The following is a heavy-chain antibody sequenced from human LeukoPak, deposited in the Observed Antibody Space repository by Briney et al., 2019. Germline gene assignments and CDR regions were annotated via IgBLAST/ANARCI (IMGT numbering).Heavy chain of an antibody. J-gene: IGHJ4*02. CDR2: SDPKDGEM. D-gene: IGHD1-26*01. V-gene: IGHV1-24*01. Sequence: TLSVSCTVSGYTLTELSLRWVRQAPGKGLEWMGGSDPKDGEMIYSPKFQGRVTMTEDTSTDIAHMERSSLRSEDTAVYYCATGRTKWDLLNYWGQGTLVTVSS. CDR3: ATGRTKWDLLNY. CDR1: GYTLTELS.